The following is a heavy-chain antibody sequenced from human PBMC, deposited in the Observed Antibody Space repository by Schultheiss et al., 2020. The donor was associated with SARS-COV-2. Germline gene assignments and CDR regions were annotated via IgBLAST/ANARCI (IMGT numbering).Heavy chain of an antibody. D-gene: IGHD3-22*01. Sequence: GGSLRLSCVASGFSFCSYAMSWVRQAPGKGLEWVSAISGSGSTIYYADSVKGRFTISRDNSKNTLYLQMNSLRAEDTAVYYCAKDLGSSGYYYFYYYYGMDVWGQGTTVTVSS. J-gene: IGHJ6*02. V-gene: IGHV3-23*01. CDR3: AKDLGSSGYYYFYYYYGMDV. CDR1: GFSFCSYA. CDR2: ISGSGSTI.